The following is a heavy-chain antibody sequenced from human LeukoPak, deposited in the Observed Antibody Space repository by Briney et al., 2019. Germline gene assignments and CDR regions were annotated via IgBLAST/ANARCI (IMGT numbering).Heavy chain of an antibody. CDR2: IGPTGSDR. V-gene: IGHV3-21*04. Sequence: GGSLRLSCTASGLTFSTSGFNWVRQAPGKGLEWVASIGPTGSDRYHADSIKGRFTISRDNANNFLYLQMNSLRAEDTALYYCARGNSYGHWGQGTLVTVSS. CDR1: GLTFSTSG. J-gene: IGHJ4*02. D-gene: IGHD5-18*01. CDR3: ARGNSYGH.